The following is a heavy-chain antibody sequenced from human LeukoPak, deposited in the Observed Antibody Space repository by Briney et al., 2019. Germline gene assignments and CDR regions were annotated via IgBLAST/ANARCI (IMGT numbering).Heavy chain of an antibody. CDR3: ARDRGEATRGFDY. CDR2: IWYDGSNK. Sequence: GGSLRLSCAASGFTFSSYGMHWVRQAPGKGLEWVAVIWYDGSNKYYADSVKGRFTISRDNSKNTPYLQMNSLRAEDTAVYYCARDRGEATRGFDYWGQGTLVTVSS. D-gene: IGHD2-15*01. CDR1: GFTFSSYG. V-gene: IGHV3-33*01. J-gene: IGHJ4*02.